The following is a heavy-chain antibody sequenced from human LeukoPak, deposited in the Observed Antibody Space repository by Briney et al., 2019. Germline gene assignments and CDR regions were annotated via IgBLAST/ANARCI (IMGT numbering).Heavy chain of an antibody. CDR2: IYPGDSDT. V-gene: IGHV5-51*01. CDR1: GYSFTSYW. CDR3: ARRDIVVVPAAIGPFDP. J-gene: IGHJ5*02. D-gene: IGHD2-2*01. Sequence: GESLKISCKGSGYSFTSYWIGWVRQMPGKGLEWMGIIYPGDSDTRYSPSFQGQVTISADKSISTAYLQRSSLKASDTAMYYCARRDIVVVPAAIGPFDPWGQGTLVTVS.